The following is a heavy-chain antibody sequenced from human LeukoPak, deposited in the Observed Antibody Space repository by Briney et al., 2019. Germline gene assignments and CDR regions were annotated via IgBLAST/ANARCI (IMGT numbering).Heavy chain of an antibody. Sequence: PGGSLRLSCAASGLTFSGYELIWFGQAPAKGLEGVSYIGSSGRGMYYADSVQGRFTISRDNAKTSLYLQMNSLRVEDTAVYYCARERTGDDAFDIWGQGTMVTVSS. V-gene: IGHV3-48*03. J-gene: IGHJ3*02. CDR2: IGSSGRGM. CDR3: ARERTGDDAFDI. CDR1: GLTFSGYE. D-gene: IGHD7-27*01.